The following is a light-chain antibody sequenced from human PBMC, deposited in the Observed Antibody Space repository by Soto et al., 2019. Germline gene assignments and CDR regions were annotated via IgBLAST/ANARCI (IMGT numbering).Light chain of an antibody. CDR1: QSVSSSY. Sequence: EIVLTQSPGILSLSPGERATLSCRASQSVSSSYLAWYQQKPGQAPRLLIYGASNRATGIPDRFGASGSGTDFTLTISRLEPEDFAVYYCQQYGSSPPYTFGQGTKLEIK. CDR2: GAS. J-gene: IGKJ2*01. CDR3: QQYGSSPPYT. V-gene: IGKV3-20*01.